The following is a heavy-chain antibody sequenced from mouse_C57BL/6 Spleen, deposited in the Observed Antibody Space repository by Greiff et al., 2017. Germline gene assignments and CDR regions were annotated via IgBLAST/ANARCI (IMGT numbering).Heavy chain of an antibody. J-gene: IGHJ2*01. D-gene: IGHD2-4*01. Sequence: EVQRVESGGGLVKPGGSLKLSCAASGFTFSSYAMSWVRQTPEKRLEWVATISDGGSYTYYPDNVKGRFTISRDNAKNNLYLQMSHLKSEDTAMYYCARALYDYVYYFDYWGQGTTLTVSS. V-gene: IGHV5-4*01. CDR1: GFTFSSYA. CDR3: ARALYDYVYYFDY. CDR2: ISDGGSYT.